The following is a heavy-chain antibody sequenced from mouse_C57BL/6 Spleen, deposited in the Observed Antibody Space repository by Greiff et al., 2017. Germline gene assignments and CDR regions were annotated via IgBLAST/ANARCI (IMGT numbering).Heavy chain of an antibody. CDR3: ARGATVGALDY. Sequence: VQLQQPGAELVMPGASVKLSCKASGYTFTSYWMHWVKQRPGQGLEWIGEIDPSDSYTNYNQKFKGKSTLTVDKSSSTAYMQLSSLTSEDSAVXYCARGATVGALDYWGQGTSVTVSS. CDR1: GYTFTSYW. V-gene: IGHV1-69*01. J-gene: IGHJ4*01. D-gene: IGHD1-1*01. CDR2: IDPSDSYT.